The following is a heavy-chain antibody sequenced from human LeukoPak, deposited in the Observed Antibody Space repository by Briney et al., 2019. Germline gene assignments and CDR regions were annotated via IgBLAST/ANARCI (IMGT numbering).Heavy chain of an antibody. CDR2: IYYTGST. D-gene: IGHD1-26*01. J-gene: IGHJ4*02. V-gene: IGHV4-59*08. Sequence: KPSETLSLTCTVSGGSISTYYWSWIRQPPGKGLEWLGYIYYTGSTYYNPSLKSRVTISVDTSKNQFSLKLSSVTAADTAVYYCARGQSLGAEGQIFDYWGQGTLVTVSS. CDR1: GGSISTYY. CDR3: ARGQSLGAEGQIFDY.